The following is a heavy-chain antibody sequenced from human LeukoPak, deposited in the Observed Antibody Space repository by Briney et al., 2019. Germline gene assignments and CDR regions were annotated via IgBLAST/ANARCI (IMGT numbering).Heavy chain of an antibody. CDR3: VRGKDF. J-gene: IGHJ4*02. CDR1: GGSISSYY. CDR2: IFYSGST. Sequence: SETLSLTCTVSGGSISSYYWSWIRQPPGKGLEWIGYIFYSGSTNYNPSLKSRVSISVDTSRNQFSLNLTSVTAADMAVYYCVRGKDFWGQGTLVTVSS. V-gene: IGHV4-59*01.